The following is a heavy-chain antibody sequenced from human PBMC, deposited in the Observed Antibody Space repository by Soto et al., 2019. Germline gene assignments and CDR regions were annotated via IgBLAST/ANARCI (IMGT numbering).Heavy chain of an antibody. V-gene: IGHV6-1*01. J-gene: IGHJ5*02. CDR2: TYYRSKWYN. CDR3: ARDEIAAADSFDP. Sequence: SQTLSLTCAISGDSVSSNSAAWYWIRQSPSRGLEWLGRTYYRSKWYNDYAVSVKSRITINPDTSKNQFSLQLNSVTPEDTAVYYCARDEIAAADSFDPWGQGTLVTVSS. CDR1: GDSVSSNSAA. D-gene: IGHD6-13*01.